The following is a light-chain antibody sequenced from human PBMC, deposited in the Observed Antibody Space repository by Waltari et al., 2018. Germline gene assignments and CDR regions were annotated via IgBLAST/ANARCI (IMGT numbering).Light chain of an antibody. V-gene: IGLV2-23*01. Sequence: QSALTQPASVSGPPGQSIPISCTGTSIDVGSYNLVSWYQQHPGKSPKLMIYEGSKRPSGVSNRFSGSKSGNTASLTISGLQAEDEADYYCCSYAGSVVFGGGTKLTVL. J-gene: IGLJ2*01. CDR3: CSYAGSVV. CDR1: SIDVGSYNL. CDR2: EGS.